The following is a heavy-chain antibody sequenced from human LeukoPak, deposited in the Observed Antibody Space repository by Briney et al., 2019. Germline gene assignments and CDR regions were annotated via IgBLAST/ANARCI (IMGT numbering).Heavy chain of an antibody. J-gene: IGHJ4*02. CDR2: IFNGGST. CDR1: GFAVSSNH. CDR3: VPLNWNPPGDFDR. Sequence: GGSLRLSCAASGFAVSSNHMNWVRQAPGKGLEWVSVIFNGGSTYYADSVKGRFTISKDNAKNSLYLQMNSLRVEDTAVYYCVPLNWNPPGDFDRWGQGTLVTVSS. D-gene: IGHD1-20*01. V-gene: IGHV3-53*01.